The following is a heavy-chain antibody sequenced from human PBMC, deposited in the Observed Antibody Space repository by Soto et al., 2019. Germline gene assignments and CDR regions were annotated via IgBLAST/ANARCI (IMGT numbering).Heavy chain of an antibody. J-gene: IGHJ6*02. CDR3: ARDPQQLVKYYYYSGMDV. D-gene: IGHD6-13*01. CDR1: GGTFSSYA. Sequence: ASVKVSCKASGGTFSSYAISWVRQAPGQGLEWMGGIIPIFGTANYAQKFQGRVTITADESTSTAYMELSSLRSEGTAVYYCARDPQQLVKYYYYSGMDVCGQGTTVTVYS. V-gene: IGHV1-69*13. CDR2: IIPIFGTA.